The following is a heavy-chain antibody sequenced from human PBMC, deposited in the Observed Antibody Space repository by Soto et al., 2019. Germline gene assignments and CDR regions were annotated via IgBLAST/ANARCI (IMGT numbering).Heavy chain of an antibody. CDR3: AKDSLGYSSSWYVFDY. V-gene: IGHV3-30*18. Sequence: QMQLVESGGGVVQPGRSLRLSCAASGFTFSSYGMHWVRQAPGKGLEWVAVISYDGSNRYYADSVKGRFTISRDNSKNTLYLQMNSLRAEDTAVYYCAKDSLGYSSSWYVFDYWGQGTLVTVSS. CDR1: GFTFSSYG. CDR2: ISYDGSNR. D-gene: IGHD6-13*01. J-gene: IGHJ4*02.